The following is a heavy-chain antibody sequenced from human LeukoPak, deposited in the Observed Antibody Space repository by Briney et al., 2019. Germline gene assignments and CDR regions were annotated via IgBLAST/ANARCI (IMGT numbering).Heavy chain of an antibody. J-gene: IGHJ6*02. V-gene: IGHV1-2*02. CDR1: GYTFTSYD. CDR3: TRAPYGSGSYYYYYYYGMDV. CDR2: INPNSGGT. D-gene: IGHD3-10*01. Sequence: ASVKVSCKASGYTFTSYDINWVRQAPGQGLEWMGWINPNSGGTNYAQKFQGRVTMTRDTSISTSYMELSRLRSDDTAVYYCTRAPYGSGSYYYYYYYGMDVWGQGTTVTVSS.